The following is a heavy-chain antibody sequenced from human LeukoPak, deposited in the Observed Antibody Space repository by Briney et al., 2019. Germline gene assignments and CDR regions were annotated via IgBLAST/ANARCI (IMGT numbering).Heavy chain of an antibody. CDR1: GDSVSRSDSY. Sequence: SETLSLTCTIFGDSVSRSDSYWDWIRQPPGKGLEWIGTIYYSGRTYYSPSLKSRVTLSVDMSNNQFSLTLSSVTAADTASYFCARRRYYDSSGYLEWGQGTPVTVSS. V-gene: IGHV4-39*01. D-gene: IGHD3-22*01. CDR2: IYYSGRT. J-gene: IGHJ1*01. CDR3: ARRRYYDSSGYLE.